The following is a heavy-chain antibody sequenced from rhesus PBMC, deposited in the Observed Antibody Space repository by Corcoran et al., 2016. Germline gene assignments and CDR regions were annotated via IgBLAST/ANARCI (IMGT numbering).Heavy chain of an antibody. CDR2: IYGSGSSN. J-gene: IGHJ5-2*02. V-gene: IGHV4-169*01. Sequence: QLQLQESGPGLVKPSETLSVTCAVSGGSISSSYWSWIRQAPGKGLEWLGYIYGSGSSNNYNPSLKSRVTLSVATSKNQFSLKLSSVTAADTAVYYCVRFGDTAGTVRPSLDVWGRGVLVTVSS. CDR1: GGSISSSY. D-gene: IGHD5-42*01. CDR3: VRFGDTAGTVRPSLDV.